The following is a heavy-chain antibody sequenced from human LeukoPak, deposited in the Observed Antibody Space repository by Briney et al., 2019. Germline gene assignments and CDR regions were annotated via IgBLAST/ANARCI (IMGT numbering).Heavy chain of an antibody. CDR3: ATETSAWSAFDI. CDR2: TDRAGKST. V-gene: IGHV3-74*01. D-gene: IGHD6-19*01. Sequence: GSLRLSCAASGLTFSSHWMFWVRQAPGKGLVWVSQTDRAGKSTGYADSVKGRFTISRDNAKNTLYLQMNSLRAEDTAVYYCATETSAWSAFDIWGQGTMVTVSA. J-gene: IGHJ3*02. CDR1: GLTFSSHW.